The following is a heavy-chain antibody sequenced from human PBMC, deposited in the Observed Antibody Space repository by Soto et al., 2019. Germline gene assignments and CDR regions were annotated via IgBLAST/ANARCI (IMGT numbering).Heavy chain of an antibody. Sequence: SETLSLTCAVSGGSISSGGYSWSWIRQPPGKGLEWIGYIYHSGSTYYNPSLKSRVTISVDRSKNQFSLKLSSVTAADTAVYYWARGNWNYEACYDYWGQGTLVTVSS. D-gene: IGHD1-7*01. CDR3: ARGNWNYEACYDY. CDR1: GGSISSGGYS. CDR2: IYHSGST. V-gene: IGHV4-30-2*01. J-gene: IGHJ4*02.